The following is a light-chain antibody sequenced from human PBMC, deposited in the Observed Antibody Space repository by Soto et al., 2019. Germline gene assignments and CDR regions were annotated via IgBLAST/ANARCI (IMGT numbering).Light chain of an antibody. CDR1: SSDVGAYDY. V-gene: IGLV2-14*03. CDR3: ASHTTTNTRV. J-gene: IGLJ1*01. Sequence: QSALTQPSSMSGSPGQSIAISCTGTSSDVGAYDYVSWYQQHPDRAPRLVNYEVSNRPSGVSNRFSGSKSVNTSTLTISGLQAEDEADYYCASHTTTNTRVFGTGTKVTVL. CDR2: EVS.